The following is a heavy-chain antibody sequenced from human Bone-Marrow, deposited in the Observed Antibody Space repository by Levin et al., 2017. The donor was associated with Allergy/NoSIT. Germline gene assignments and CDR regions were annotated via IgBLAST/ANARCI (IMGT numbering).Heavy chain of an antibody. CDR3: ARGRYDSWSGYFLYYGLDV. V-gene: IGHV1-69*06. Sequence: SVKVSCKASGGTFSSSTLSWVRQAPGQGLEWMGGIIPLFGTTNYTQKFQGRVTITADKATSTAYMELSGLRSEDTAVYYCARGRYDSWSGYFLYYGLDVWGQGTTVTVSS. CDR1: GGTFSSST. CDR2: IIPLFGTT. D-gene: IGHD3-3*01. J-gene: IGHJ6*02.